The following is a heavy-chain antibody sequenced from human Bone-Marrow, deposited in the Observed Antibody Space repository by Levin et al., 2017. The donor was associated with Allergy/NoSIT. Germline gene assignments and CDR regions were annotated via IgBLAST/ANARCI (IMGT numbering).Heavy chain of an antibody. CDR2: IGKGGVTI. V-gene: IGHV3-11*01. D-gene: IGHD2-15*01. CDR3: VRDGGLIDY. Sequence: GESLKISCAASGFKFSDFYMSWIRQAPGKGLEWVSYIGKGGVTIFYSDSVRGRFIISRDDAKNSLYLQMTSLRAEDTAVYYCVRDGGLIDYWGRGTLVTVSS. J-gene: IGHJ4*02. CDR1: GFKFSDFY.